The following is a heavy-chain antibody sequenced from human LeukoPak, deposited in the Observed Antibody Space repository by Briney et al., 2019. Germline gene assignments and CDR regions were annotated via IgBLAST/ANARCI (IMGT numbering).Heavy chain of an antibody. Sequence: SETLSLTCAVYGGSFSGYYWGWIRQPPGKGLEWIGSIHYSGSTNYNPSLKSRVTISVDTSKNQFSLKLSSVTAADTALYYCAKDIIIWDSSGYYYGYFDLWGRGTLVTVSS. CDR1: GGSFSGYY. D-gene: IGHD3-22*01. CDR3: AKDIIIWDSSGYYYGYFDL. V-gene: IGHV4-34*01. J-gene: IGHJ2*01. CDR2: IHYSGST.